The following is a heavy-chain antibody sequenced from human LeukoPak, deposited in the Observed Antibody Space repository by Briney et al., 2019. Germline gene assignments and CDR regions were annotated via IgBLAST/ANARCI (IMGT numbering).Heavy chain of an antibody. Sequence: SETLSLTCTVSGDSFSSDVYYWSWLRQPPGKGLEWIGYIIYSGTTNYNPSLKSRVTISLDTSTNQFSLKVTSVTAADTAVYYFARLGTHRGHYWGRGTIVSVSS. J-gene: IGHJ4*02. CDR1: GDSFSSDVYY. D-gene: IGHD3-10*01. CDR2: IIYSGTT. V-gene: IGHV4-61*08. CDR3: ARLGTHRGHY.